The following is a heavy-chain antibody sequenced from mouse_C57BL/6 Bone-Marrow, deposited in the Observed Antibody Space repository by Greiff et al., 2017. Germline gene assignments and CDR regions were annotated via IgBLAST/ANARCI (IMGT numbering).Heavy chain of an antibody. CDR1: GYAFTNYL. J-gene: IGHJ2*01. Sequence: QVQLQQSGAELVRPGTSVKVSCKASGYAFTNYLIEWVKQRPGQGLEWIGVINPGSGGTNYNEKFKGKATLTADKSSSTAYMQLSSLTSEDSAVYFCARWWVYFDYWGQGTTLTVSS. V-gene: IGHV1-54*01. CDR2: INPGSGGT. D-gene: IGHD1-1*02. CDR3: ARWWVYFDY.